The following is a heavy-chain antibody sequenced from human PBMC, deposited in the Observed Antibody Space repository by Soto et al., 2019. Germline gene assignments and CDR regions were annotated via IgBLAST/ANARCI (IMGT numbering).Heavy chain of an antibody. V-gene: IGHV4-39*01. Sequence: SETLSLTCTVSGGSLSSGNYYWGWIRQPPGKGLEWIGSVYYSGSTYYNPSLKSRVTISVDTSKNQFSLRLSSVTAADTAVHYCARQAFDIWGQGTMVTVSS. J-gene: IGHJ3*02. CDR3: ARQAFDI. CDR1: GGSLSSGNYY. CDR2: VYYSGST.